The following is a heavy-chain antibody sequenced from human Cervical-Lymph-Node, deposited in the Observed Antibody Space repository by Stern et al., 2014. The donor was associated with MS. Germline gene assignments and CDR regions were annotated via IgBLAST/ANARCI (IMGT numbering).Heavy chain of an antibody. D-gene: IGHD3-3*01. CDR2: IYYSGST. CDR3: ARVSYDFWSGYYPFDY. V-gene: IGHV4-31*03. J-gene: IGHJ4*02. Sequence: QVQLQESGPGLVKPSQTLSLTCTVSGGSISSGGYYWSWTRQHPGKGLEWIGYIYYSGSTYYNPSLKSRVTISVDTSKNQFSLKLSSVTAADTAVYYCARVSYDFWSGYYPFDYWGQGTLVTVSS. CDR1: GGSISSGGYY.